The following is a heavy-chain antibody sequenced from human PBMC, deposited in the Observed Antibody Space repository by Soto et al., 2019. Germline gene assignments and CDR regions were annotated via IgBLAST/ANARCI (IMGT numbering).Heavy chain of an antibody. CDR2: ISSNGVGT. CDR3: EMSSRPDFYYTVV. V-gene: IGHV3-64*01. J-gene: IGHJ6*03. Sequence: EVQLAESGGGLAQPGGSLRLSCAASGFTLSGYAMDWVRQAPGKGLEYVSGISSNGVGTYYANSVQGRFPISRDNSKNTVYLQMGSMRPDDMAVAYCEMSSRPDFYYTVVLGKEPTVTVSS. D-gene: IGHD3-16*02. CDR1: GFTLSGYA.